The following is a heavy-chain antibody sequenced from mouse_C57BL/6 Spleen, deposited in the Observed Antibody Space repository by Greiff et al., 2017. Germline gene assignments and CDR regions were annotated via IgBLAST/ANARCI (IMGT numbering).Heavy chain of an antibody. CDR1: GYTFTSYW. V-gene: IGHV1-52*01. Sequence: QVQLQQPGAELVRPGSSVKLSCKASGYTFTSYWMHWVKQRPIQGLEWIGNIDPSDSETHYNQKFKDKATLPVDKSSSTAYMQHSSLTSEGSAVYYCARGGFFDVWGTGTTVTVSS. J-gene: IGHJ1*03. CDR3: ARGGFFDV. CDR2: IDPSDSET.